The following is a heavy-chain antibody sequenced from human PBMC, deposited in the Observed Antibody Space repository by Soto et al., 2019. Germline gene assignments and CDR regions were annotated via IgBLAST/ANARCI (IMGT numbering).Heavy chain of an antibody. CDR3: ARGGYPRNRFWSGYYSDY. J-gene: IGHJ4*02. V-gene: IGHV3-23*01. CDR2: ISGSGGST. D-gene: IGHD3-3*01. CDR1: GFTFSSYA. Sequence: GGSLRLSCAASGFTFSSYAMSWVRQAPGKGLEWVSAISGSGGSTYYADSVKGRFTISRDNSKNTLYLQMNSLRAEDTAVYYCARGGYPRNRFWSGYYSDYWGQGTLVTVSS.